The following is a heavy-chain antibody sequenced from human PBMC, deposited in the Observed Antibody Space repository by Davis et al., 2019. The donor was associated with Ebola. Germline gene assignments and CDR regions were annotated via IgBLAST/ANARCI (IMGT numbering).Heavy chain of an antibody. Sequence: GESLKISCAASGFTFSSYAMHWVRQAPGKGLEWVAVISYDGSNKYYADSVKGRFTISRDNSKNTLYLQMNSLRAEDTAVYYCARDGAIFGVVIPFYVYWGQGTLVTVSS. J-gene: IGHJ4*02. CDR1: GFTFSSYA. D-gene: IGHD3-3*01. V-gene: IGHV3-30-3*01. CDR2: ISYDGSNK. CDR3: ARDGAIFGVVIPFYVY.